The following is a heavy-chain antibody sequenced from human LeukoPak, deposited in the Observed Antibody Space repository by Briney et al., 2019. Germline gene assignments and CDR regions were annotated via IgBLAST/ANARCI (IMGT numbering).Heavy chain of an antibody. Sequence: GRSLRLSCAASGFTFGHYAMHWVRQAPGKGLEWRAVISYDASNEYYADSVKGRFIISRDNPKKTLYLQMNSLRVEDTAVYYCAREAYGDYHFDMWGQGTMVTVSS. CDR1: GFTFGHYA. D-gene: IGHD4-17*01. J-gene: IGHJ3*02. V-gene: IGHV3-30-3*01. CDR3: AREAYGDYHFDM. CDR2: ISYDASNE.